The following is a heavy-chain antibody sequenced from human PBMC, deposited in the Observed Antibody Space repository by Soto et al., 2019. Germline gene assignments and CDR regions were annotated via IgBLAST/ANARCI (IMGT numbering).Heavy chain of an antibody. CDR1: GFTFSSYG. J-gene: IGHJ4*02. CDR2: IWYDGSNK. CDR3: ARDKGVFSYGLIDY. V-gene: IGHV3-33*01. D-gene: IGHD5-18*01. Sequence: QPGGSLRLSCAASGFTFSSYGMHWVRQAPGKGLEWVAVIWYDGSNKYYADSVKGRFTISRDNSKNTLYLQMNSLRAEDTAVYYCARDKGVFSYGLIDYWGQGTLVTVSS.